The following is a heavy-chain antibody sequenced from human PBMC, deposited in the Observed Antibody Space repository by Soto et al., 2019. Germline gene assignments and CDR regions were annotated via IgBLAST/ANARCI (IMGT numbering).Heavy chain of an antibody. CDR3: ATDLLVVGAIHFDY. J-gene: IGHJ4*02. CDR2: FDPEDGET. Sequence: GASVKVSCKVSGYTLTELSMHWVRQAPGKGLEWMGGFDPEDGETIYAQKFQGRVTMTEDTSTDTAYMELSSLRSEDKAVYYCATDLLVVGAIHFDYWCQGTLVTVSS. CDR1: GYTLTELS. V-gene: IGHV1-24*01. D-gene: IGHD1-26*01.